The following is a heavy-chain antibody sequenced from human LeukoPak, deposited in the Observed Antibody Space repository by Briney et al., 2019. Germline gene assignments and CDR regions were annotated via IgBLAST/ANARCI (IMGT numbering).Heavy chain of an antibody. D-gene: IGHD3-10*01. J-gene: IGHJ1*01. Sequence: ASVKVSCKASGGTFSSYAISWVRQAPGQGLEWMGGIIPIFGTANYAQKFQGRVTITADESTSTAYVELSSLRSEDTAVYYCARDVRYYGSGRQGYFQHWGQGTLVTVSS. CDR2: IIPIFGTA. CDR1: GGTFSSYA. CDR3: ARDVRYYGSGRQGYFQH. V-gene: IGHV1-69*13.